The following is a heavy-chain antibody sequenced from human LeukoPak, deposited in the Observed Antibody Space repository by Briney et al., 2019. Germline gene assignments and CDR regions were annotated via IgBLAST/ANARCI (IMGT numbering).Heavy chain of an antibody. D-gene: IGHD1-26*01. Sequence: GGSLRLSCAASGFTFSNYWMHWVGQAQGKGLVLVSRIYSDGSSLSYAASLKSRVTISRDNARNMLYLQMNSLRAEDTAIYYCARSVGGMDYWGQGTLVTVSS. CDR1: GFTFSNYW. CDR2: IYSDGSSL. V-gene: IGHV3-74*01. CDR3: ARSVGGMDY. J-gene: IGHJ4*02.